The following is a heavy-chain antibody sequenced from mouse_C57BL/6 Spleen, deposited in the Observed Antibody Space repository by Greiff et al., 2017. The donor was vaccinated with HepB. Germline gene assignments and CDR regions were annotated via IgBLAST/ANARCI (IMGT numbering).Heavy chain of an antibody. Sequence: VQLQQPGTELVKPGASVKLSCKASGYTFTSYWMHWVKQRPGQGLEWIGNINPSNGGTNYNEKFKSKATLTVDKSSSTAYMQLSSLTSEDSAVYYCAYSNYALYYAMDYWGQGTSVTVSS. V-gene: IGHV1-53*01. J-gene: IGHJ4*01. CDR3: AYSNYALYYAMDY. D-gene: IGHD2-5*01. CDR1: GYTFTSYW. CDR2: INPSNGGT.